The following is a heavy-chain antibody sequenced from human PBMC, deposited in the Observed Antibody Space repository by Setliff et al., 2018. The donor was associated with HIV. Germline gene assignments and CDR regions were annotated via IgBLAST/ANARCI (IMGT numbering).Heavy chain of an antibody. Sequence: PSETLSLTCTVSGGSISNYYWTWIRQPPGKGLEWIGYIYSSGSTNFNPSLKSRVAMSVDTAKNQFSLKLSSVTAADTAVYHCARPSTGGGYNYWYFDLWGRGTLVTVSS. J-gene: IGHJ2*01. CDR3: ARPSTGGGYNYWYFDL. D-gene: IGHD5-12*01. CDR1: GGSISNYY. CDR2: IYSSGST. V-gene: IGHV4-4*09.